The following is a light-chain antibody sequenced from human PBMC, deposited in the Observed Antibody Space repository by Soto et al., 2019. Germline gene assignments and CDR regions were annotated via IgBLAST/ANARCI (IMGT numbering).Light chain of an antibody. CDR3: QSYDSSLSAHYV. CDR1: SSNIGAGYD. J-gene: IGLJ1*01. Sequence: QSVLTQPPSVSGAPGQRVTISCTGSSSNIGAGYDVHWYQQLPGTAPKLLIYGNSNRPSGVPDRFSGSKSGTSASLAITGLQAEVEADYYCQSYDSSLSAHYVFGTGTKVTVL. V-gene: IGLV1-40*01. CDR2: GNS.